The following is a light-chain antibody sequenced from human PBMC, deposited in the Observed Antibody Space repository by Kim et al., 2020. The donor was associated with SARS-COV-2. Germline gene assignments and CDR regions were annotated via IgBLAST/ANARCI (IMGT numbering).Light chain of an antibody. CDR3: HQYNDWPPGDT. Sequence: EMVMTQSPATLSVSPGERATLSCRASQSISTYLAWYQQKPGQAPRLLIYGASTRATGVPARFSASGSGTEFTLTISSLQSDDFAVYFCHQYNDWPPGDTFGQGTKVDIK. CDR2: GAS. V-gene: IGKV3-15*01. CDR1: QSISTY. J-gene: IGKJ2*01.